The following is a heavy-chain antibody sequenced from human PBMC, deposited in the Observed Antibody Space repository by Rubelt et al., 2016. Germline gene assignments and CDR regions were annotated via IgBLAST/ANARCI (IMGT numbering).Heavy chain of an antibody. CDR3: ARGRRGYCSSTSCRNWFDP. Sequence: QVQLQESGPGLVKPSGTLSLTCAVSGGSISSSNWWSLVRQPPGKGLGWIWEIYQCGHNYYNPSLKGGVTISVDTAKNQFSLKLSSVTAADTAVYYCARGRRGYCSSTSCRNWFDPWGQGTLVTVSS. CDR2: IYQCGHN. V-gene: IGHV4-4*02. CDR1: GGSISSSNW. D-gene: IGHD2-2*01. J-gene: IGHJ5*02.